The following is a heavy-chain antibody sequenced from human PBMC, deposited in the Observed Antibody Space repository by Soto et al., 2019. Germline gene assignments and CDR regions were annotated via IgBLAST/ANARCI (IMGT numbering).Heavy chain of an antibody. J-gene: IGHJ4*02. CDR1: VFTFISYE. Sequence: GWSLRLSCASSVFTFISYEMNWVRQAPGKGLEWVSYISSSGSTIYYADSVKGRFTISRDNAKNSLYLQMNSLRAEDTAVYYCARDLAVAGTFDYWGQGTLVTVSS. V-gene: IGHV3-48*03. D-gene: IGHD6-19*01. CDR3: ARDLAVAGTFDY. CDR2: ISSSGSTI.